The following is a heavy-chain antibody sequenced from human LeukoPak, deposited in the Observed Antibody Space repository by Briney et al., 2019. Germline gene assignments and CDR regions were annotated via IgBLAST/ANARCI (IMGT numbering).Heavy chain of an antibody. CDR2: FYHGGST. CDR3: ARASHDYGDYSHFDY. CDR1: GYSISTGYY. Sequence: SETLSLTCTVSGYSISTGYYWDWIRLPPGKGLEWIGTFYHGGSTYYNPSLKRRVTISVDTSKNQFSLNLTSVTAADTAVYYCARASHDYGDYSHFDYWGQGTLVTVSS. D-gene: IGHD4-17*01. J-gene: IGHJ4*02. V-gene: IGHV4-38-2*02.